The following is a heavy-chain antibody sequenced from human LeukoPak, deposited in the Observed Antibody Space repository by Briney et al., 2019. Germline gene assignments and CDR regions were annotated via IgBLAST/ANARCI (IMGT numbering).Heavy chain of an antibody. CDR2: IYIGDNP. Sequence: GGSLRLSCAASGLTVSSSYMSWVRQAPGKGLEWVSIIYIGDNPHYADSVKGRFTISRHNSKNTLYLQMNNQRAEDTAVYYCARVRPWVFDYWGQGTLVTVSS. V-gene: IGHV3-53*04. CDR1: GLTVSSSY. CDR3: ARVRPWVFDY. J-gene: IGHJ4*02.